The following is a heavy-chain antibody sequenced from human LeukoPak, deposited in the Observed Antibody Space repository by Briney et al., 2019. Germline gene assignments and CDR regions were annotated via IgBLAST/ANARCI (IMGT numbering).Heavy chain of an antibody. J-gene: IGHJ4*02. CDR1: GFTFRSYS. CDR2: IDPSSTYI. V-gene: IGHV3-21*01. D-gene: IGHD2-2*01. Sequence: GGSLRLSCAASGFTFRSYSMNWVRQAPGKGLEWVSAIDPSSTYIYYADSVKGRFTISRDNADNSLYLQMNRLRVEDTAVYYCTRAPTVLVGYCSSSSCQADYWGQGTLVTVSS. CDR3: TRAPTVLVGYCSSSSCQADY.